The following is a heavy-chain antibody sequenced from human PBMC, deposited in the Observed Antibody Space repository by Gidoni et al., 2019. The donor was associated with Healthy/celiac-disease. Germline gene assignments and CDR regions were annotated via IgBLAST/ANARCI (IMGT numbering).Heavy chain of an antibody. Sequence: QVQLVQSGAAVKQPGSSVKVSCKASGGTFSSYAISWVRQAPGQGLEWMGGIIPTFGTANYAQKFQGRGTSTADKSTSTAYMELRSLRSEDTAVYYCADQYSGYAHSYWFDPWGQGTLVTVSS. J-gene: IGHJ5*02. D-gene: IGHD5-12*01. CDR1: GGTFSSYA. V-gene: IGHV1-69*06. CDR3: ADQYSGYAHSYWFDP. CDR2: IIPTFGTA.